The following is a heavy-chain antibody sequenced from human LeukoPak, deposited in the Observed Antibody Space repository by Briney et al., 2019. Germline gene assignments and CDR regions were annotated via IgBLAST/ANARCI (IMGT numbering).Heavy chain of an antibody. CDR3: VRFYGLNWFDP. CDR2: IYSTGST. CDR1: GDSISTSSSY. Sequence: PSETLSLTCAVSGDSISTSSSYWSWIRQPPGKGLEWLGRIYSTGSTHYSRSLRSRLALSIDTSKNQFSLRMHSVTAADTAMYYCVRFYGLNWFDPWGQGTQVTVSS. D-gene: IGHD3-10*01. J-gene: IGHJ5*02. V-gene: IGHV4-39*07.